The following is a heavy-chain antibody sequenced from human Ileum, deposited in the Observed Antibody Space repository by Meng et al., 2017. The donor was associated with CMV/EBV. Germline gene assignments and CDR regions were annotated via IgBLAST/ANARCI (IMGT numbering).Heavy chain of an antibody. CDR1: QATISVSSAA. V-gene: IGHV6-1*01. D-gene: IGHD1/OR15-1a*01. J-gene: IGHJ4*02. Sequence: PQSPPCLVLPSHTPPRASALTQATISVSSAAWNWIRQSTARGLEWRATTYYSAMCDNDPAKSVKSPISIHPDTSTNQFSLDFSSLTPEDTAIYYCARGENISLDYWGQGTLVTVSS. CDR3: ARGENISLDY. CDR2: TYYSAMCDN.